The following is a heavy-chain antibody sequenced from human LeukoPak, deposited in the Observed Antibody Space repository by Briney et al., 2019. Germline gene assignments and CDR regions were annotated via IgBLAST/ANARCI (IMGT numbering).Heavy chain of an antibody. CDR3: ARGGLRYVDYENAFDI. J-gene: IGHJ3*02. CDR2: ISAYNGNT. D-gene: IGHD3-9*01. V-gene: IGHV1-18*01. Sequence: ASVKVSCKASGYTFPTYGISWVRQAPGQGLEWMGWISAYNGNTNYAQKLQGRVTMTTDTSTSTAYMELRSLRSDDTAVYYCARGGLRYVDYENAFDIWGQGTMVTVSS. CDR1: GYTFPTYG.